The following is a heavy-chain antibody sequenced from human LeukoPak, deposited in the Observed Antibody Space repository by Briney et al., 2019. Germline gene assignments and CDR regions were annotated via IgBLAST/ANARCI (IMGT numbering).Heavy chain of an antibody. J-gene: IGHJ3*02. V-gene: IGHV3-23*01. CDR2: ISGSGGST. CDR3: AKDIVVYRYAFDI. Sequence: GGSLRLSCAASGFTFSNYWMSWVRQAPGKGLEWVSAISGSGGSTYYADSVKGRFTISRDNSKNTLYLQMNSLRAEDTAVYYCAKDIVVYRYAFDIWGQGTMVTVSS. CDR1: GFTFSNYW. D-gene: IGHD1-26*01.